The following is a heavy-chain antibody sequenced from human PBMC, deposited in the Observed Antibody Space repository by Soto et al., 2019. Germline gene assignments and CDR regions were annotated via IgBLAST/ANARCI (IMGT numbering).Heavy chain of an antibody. V-gene: IGHV3-11*01. CDR2: ISSSGSTI. J-gene: IGHJ3*02. CDR3: ARDWSPYCSGVSCSGIYAFDT. Sequence: GSLRLSCAAPGFTFSDYYMSWIRQAPGKGLEWVSYISSSGSTIYYADSVKGRFTISRDNAKNSLYLQMNSLRAEDTAVYYCARDWSPYCSGVSCSGIYAFDTWGQGKMLTISS. D-gene: IGHD2-15*01. CDR1: GFTFSDYY.